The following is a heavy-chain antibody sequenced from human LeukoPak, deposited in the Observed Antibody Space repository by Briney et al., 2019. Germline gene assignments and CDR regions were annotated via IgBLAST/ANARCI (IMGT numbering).Heavy chain of an antibody. Sequence: SVKVSCKASGGTFSSYAISWVRQAPGQGLEWMGGIIPVFGTANYAQKFQGRVTITADESTSTAYMELSSLRSEDTAVYYCARVRGGNDDAFDIWGQGTMVTVSS. CDR1: GGTFSSYA. J-gene: IGHJ3*02. V-gene: IGHV1-69*13. CDR2: IIPVFGTA. CDR3: ARVRGGNDDAFDI. D-gene: IGHD4-23*01.